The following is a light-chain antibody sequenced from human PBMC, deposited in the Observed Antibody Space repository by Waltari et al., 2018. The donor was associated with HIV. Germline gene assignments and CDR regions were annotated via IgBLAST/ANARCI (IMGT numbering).Light chain of an antibody. Sequence: QSALTQPASVSASPGQSLTISCTGTSRDVGGYNYVSWYQQHPGKAPKLMIYEVSNRPSGVSNRFSGSKSGNTASLTISGRQAEDEADYYCSSYTSSSSYVFGTGTKVTVL. V-gene: IGLV2-14*01. J-gene: IGLJ1*01. CDR1: SRDVGGYNY. CDR3: SSYTSSSSYV. CDR2: EVS.